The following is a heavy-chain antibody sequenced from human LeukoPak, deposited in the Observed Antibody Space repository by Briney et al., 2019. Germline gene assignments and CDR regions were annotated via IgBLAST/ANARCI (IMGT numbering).Heavy chain of an antibody. Sequence: GASVKVSCKPSGYTFTVNYLHWVRQAPGQGLEWMGWLNPNSGATNYAPKFQGRVTLTRDTSIRTAYMELTSLTSDDTAIYYCARGAGSSWFDYWGQGALVTVSS. D-gene: IGHD6-13*01. V-gene: IGHV1-2*02. J-gene: IGHJ4*02. CDR2: LNPNSGAT. CDR1: GYTFTVNY. CDR3: ARGAGSSWFDY.